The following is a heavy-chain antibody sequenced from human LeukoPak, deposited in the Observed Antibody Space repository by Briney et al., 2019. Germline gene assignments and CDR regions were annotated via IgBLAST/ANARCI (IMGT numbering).Heavy chain of an antibody. CDR2: IIPIFGTA. D-gene: IGHD3-22*01. J-gene: IGHJ4*02. CDR3: TREVQYYGSSGYSDY. Sequence: ASVKVSCKASGGTFSSYAISWVRQAPGQGLEWMGGIIPIFGTANYAQKFQGRVTITADESTSTAYMELSSLRSEDTAVYYCTREVQYYGSSGYSDYWGQGTLVTVSS. CDR1: GGTFSSYA. V-gene: IGHV1-69*13.